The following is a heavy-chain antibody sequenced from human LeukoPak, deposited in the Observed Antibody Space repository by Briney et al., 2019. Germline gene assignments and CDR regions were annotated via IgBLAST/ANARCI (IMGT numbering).Heavy chain of an antibody. CDR1: GYTFTSYD. CDR3: ARGFGPAAIPAPGDY. V-gene: IGHV1-8*01. Sequence: AASVKVSCKASGYTFTSYDINWVRQATGQGLEWMGWMNPNSGNTSYAQKFQGRVTMTRNTSISTAYMELSSLRSEDTAVYYCARGFGPAAIPAPGDYWGQGTLVTVSS. J-gene: IGHJ4*02. D-gene: IGHD2-2*02. CDR2: MNPNSGNT.